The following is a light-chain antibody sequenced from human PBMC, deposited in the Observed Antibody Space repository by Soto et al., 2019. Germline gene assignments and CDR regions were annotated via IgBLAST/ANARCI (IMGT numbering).Light chain of an antibody. CDR1: QSIDRW. V-gene: IGKV1-5*01. Sequence: DIQMTQSPSTLPASVGDRVTITCRASQSIDRWLAWYQQRPGKAPKILIYHASNLETGVPSRFSGSGSGTEFTLTISSLQPDDFATYYCQHYNSYSEAFGQGTKVDI. CDR3: QHYNSYSEA. J-gene: IGKJ1*01. CDR2: HAS.